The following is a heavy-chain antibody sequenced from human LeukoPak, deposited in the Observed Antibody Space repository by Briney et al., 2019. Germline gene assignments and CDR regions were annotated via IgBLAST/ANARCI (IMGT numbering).Heavy chain of an antibody. Sequence: PSETLSLTCTVSGGSISSYYWSWIRQPPGKGLEWIGYIYYSGSTNYNPSLKSRVTISVDTSKNQFSLKLSSVTAADTAVYYCARFVVVTAIRGYFQHWGQGTLSPSPQ. D-gene: IGHD2-21*02. CDR3: ARFVVVTAIRGYFQH. V-gene: IGHV4-59*01. J-gene: IGHJ1*01. CDR1: GGSISSYY. CDR2: IYYSGST.